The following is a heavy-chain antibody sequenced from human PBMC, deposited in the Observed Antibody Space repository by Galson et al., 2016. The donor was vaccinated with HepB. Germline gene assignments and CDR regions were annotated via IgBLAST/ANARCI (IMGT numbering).Heavy chain of an antibody. J-gene: IGHJ4*02. CDR1: GDSVSRISLA. V-gene: IGHV6-1*01. D-gene: IGHD7-27*01. CDR2: TYYRSKWYN. CDR3: ARDYWGFFDY. Sequence: CAISGDSVSRISLAWNWIRQFPSRGLEWLGRTYYRSKWYNDYAASVKSRISINPDTSKNQFSLHLNSVTPEDTAVYYCARDYWGFFDYWGQGTLVTVSS.